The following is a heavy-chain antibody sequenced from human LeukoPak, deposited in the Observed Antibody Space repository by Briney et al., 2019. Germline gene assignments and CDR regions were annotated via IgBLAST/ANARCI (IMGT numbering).Heavy chain of an antibody. D-gene: IGHD2-21*01. V-gene: IGHV3-23*01. CDR3: AKFLPTHIVVANYYFDY. CDR2: ISGSGGST. Sequence: GGSLRLSCAATGFTFSSYAMSWVRQAPGKGLEWVSAISGSGGSTYYADSVKGRFTISRDNSKNTLYLQMNSLRAEDTAVYYCAKFLPTHIVVANYYFDYWGQGTLVTVSS. J-gene: IGHJ4*02. CDR1: GFTFSSYA.